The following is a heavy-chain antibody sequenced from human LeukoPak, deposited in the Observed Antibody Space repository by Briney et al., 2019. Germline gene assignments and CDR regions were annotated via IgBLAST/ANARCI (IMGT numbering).Heavy chain of an antibody. V-gene: IGHV3-30*02. Sequence: PGGSLRLSCAAPGFTFSNYGMHWVRQAPGKGLEGVAFIYYDGSSKYYADSVRGRFTISRDNSKNTLCLQMNSLRADDTAVYYCAPIATTAPAWGQGTLVTVSS. CDR3: APIATTAPA. J-gene: IGHJ4*02. D-gene: IGHD6-13*01. CDR2: IYYDGSSK. CDR1: GFTFSNYG.